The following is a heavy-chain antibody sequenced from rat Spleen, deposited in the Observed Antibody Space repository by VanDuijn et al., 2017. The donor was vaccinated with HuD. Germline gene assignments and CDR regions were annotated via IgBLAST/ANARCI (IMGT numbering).Heavy chain of an antibody. CDR1: GFTFSDFY. V-gene: IGHV5-29*01. CDR2: ISYDDRTT. CDR3: SPLPGRNLAY. J-gene: IGHJ2*01. Sequence: EVQLVESDGGLVQPGRSLKLSCAASGFTFSDFYMAWVRQAPTKGLEWVATISYDDRTTYYRDSVKGRFTVSRDNTKNTLYLRMDNLRSEDTATYYCSPLPGRNLAYWGQGVVVTVSS. D-gene: IGHD1-4*01.